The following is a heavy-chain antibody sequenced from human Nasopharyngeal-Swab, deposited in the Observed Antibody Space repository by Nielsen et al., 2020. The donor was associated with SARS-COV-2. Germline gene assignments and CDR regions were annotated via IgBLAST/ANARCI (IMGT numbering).Heavy chain of an antibody. D-gene: IGHD6-13*01. V-gene: IGHV3-53*01. J-gene: IGHJ6*02. Sequence: GESLTISCAASGFTVSSNYMSWVRQAPGKGLEWVSVIYSGGSTYYADSVKGRFTISRDNSKNTLYLQMNSLRAEDTAVYYCARDLTAAGGYQYYGMDVWGQGTTVTVSS. CDR1: GFTVSSNY. CDR2: IYSGGST. CDR3: ARDLTAAGGYQYYGMDV.